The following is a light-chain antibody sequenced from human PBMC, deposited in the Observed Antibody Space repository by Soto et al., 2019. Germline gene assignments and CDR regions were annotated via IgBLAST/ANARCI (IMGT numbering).Light chain of an antibody. J-gene: IGLJ1*01. CDR1: SSDVRGYNY. Sequence: QSALTQPASVSASPGQSITISCTGTSSDVRGYNYVSWYQQHTGKAPKLMIYEVSNRPSGVSNRFSGSKSGNTASLTISGLQAEDEADYYCSSYTSSSTYVFGTGTKVTVL. CDR2: EVS. CDR3: SSYTSSSTYV. V-gene: IGLV2-14*01.